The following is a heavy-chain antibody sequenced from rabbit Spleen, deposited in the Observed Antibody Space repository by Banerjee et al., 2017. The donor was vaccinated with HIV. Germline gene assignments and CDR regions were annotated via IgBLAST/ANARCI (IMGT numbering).Heavy chain of an antibody. D-gene: IGHD6-1*01. V-gene: IGHV1S40*01. Sequence: QSLEESGGGLVKPEGSLTLTCTASGFSFSSSYYMCWVRQAPGKGLEWNACIAAAGSDITYYASWAKGRFTISKTSSTTVTLQMTSLTAADTATYFCARRGTYSDASYNLWGQGTLVTVS. CDR3: ARRGTYSDASYNL. J-gene: IGHJ4*01. CDR1: GFSFSSSYY. CDR2: IAAAGSDIT.